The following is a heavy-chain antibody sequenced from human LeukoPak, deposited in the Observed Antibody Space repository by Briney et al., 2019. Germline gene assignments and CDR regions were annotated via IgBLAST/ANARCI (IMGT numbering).Heavy chain of an antibody. V-gene: IGHV4-61*02. CDR3: ARFSSIAAAFDY. CDR1: GGSISSSSYY. CDR2: IYTSGST. J-gene: IGHJ4*02. D-gene: IGHD6-13*01. Sequence: SETLSLTCTVSGGSISSSSYYWGWIRQPPGKGLEWIGRIYTSGSTNYNPSLKSRVTMSVDTSKNQFSLKLSSVTAADTAVYYCARFSSIAAAFDYWGQGTLVTVSS.